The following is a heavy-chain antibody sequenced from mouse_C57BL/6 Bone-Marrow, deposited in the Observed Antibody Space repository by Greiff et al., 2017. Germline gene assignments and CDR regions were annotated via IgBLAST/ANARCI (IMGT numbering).Heavy chain of an antibody. Sequence: EVMLVESGGGLVKPGGSLKLSCAASGFTFSSYAMSWVRQTPEKRLEWVATISDGGSYTYYPDNVKGRFTISRDNAKNNLYLQMSHLKSEDTAMYYCARERNWDEWYFDVWCTGTTVTVSS. J-gene: IGHJ1*03. CDR1: GFTFSSYA. D-gene: IGHD4-1*02. V-gene: IGHV5-4*01. CDR3: ARERNWDEWYFDV. CDR2: ISDGGSYT.